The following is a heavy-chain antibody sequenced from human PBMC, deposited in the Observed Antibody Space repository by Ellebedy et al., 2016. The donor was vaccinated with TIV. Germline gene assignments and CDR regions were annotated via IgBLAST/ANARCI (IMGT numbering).Heavy chain of an antibody. CDR1: GFTFSSYA. CDR2: ISYDGSNK. CDR3: ARELTYYYDSSGYYGDY. Sequence: GGSLRLXCAASGFTFSSYAMHWVRQAPGKGLEWVAVISYDGSNKYYADSVKGRFTISRDNSKNTLYLQMNSLRAEDTAVYYCARELTYYYDSSGYYGDYWGQGTLVTVSS. D-gene: IGHD3-22*01. J-gene: IGHJ4*02. V-gene: IGHV3-30-3*01.